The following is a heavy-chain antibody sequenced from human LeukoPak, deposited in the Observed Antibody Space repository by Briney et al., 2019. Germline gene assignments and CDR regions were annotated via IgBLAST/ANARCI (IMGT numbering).Heavy chain of an antibody. CDR3: ARPQAPYDSSGYYRGAFDI. CDR1: GFNFSNYA. V-gene: IGHV3-23*01. D-gene: IGHD3-22*01. Sequence: GGSLRLSCAASGFNFSNYAMSWVRQAPAKGLEWVSALSGRGSNTYYADSLKGRFTISRDNSKNTLYLQMNSLRAEDTAVYYCARPQAPYDSSGYYRGAFDIWGQGTMVTVSS. CDR2: LSGRGSNT. J-gene: IGHJ3*02.